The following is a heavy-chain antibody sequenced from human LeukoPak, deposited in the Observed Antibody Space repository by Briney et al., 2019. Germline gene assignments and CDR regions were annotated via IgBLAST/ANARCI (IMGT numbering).Heavy chain of an antibody. CDR2: IKRRNDGGTT. J-gene: IGHJ6*02. CDR1: GFTFSNAW. V-gene: IGHV3-15*01. Sequence: GGSLRLSCVASGFTFSNAWMSWVRQAPGKGLEWVGRIKRRNDGGTTDYAAPVKGRSTISRDDSKDTLYLQMNSLKTEDTAGYYCTTSDFWSGYYFEVGQYGMDVWGQGTTVTVSS. D-gene: IGHD3-3*01. CDR3: TTSDFWSGYYFEVGQYGMDV.